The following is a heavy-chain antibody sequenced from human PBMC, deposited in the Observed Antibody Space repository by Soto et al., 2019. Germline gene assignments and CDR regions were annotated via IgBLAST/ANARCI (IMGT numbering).Heavy chain of an antibody. J-gene: IGHJ4*02. CDR1: GFTFSSYG. Sequence: GGSLRLSCAASGFTFSSYGMHWVRQAPGKGLEWVAVISFDGNSKYYADSVKGRFTISRDNSKNTLYLQMNSLSAEDTGVYYCAKYRAPQNRLFDFWGQGTLVTVSS. CDR2: ISFDGNSK. D-gene: IGHD1-26*01. V-gene: IGHV3-30*18. CDR3: AKYRAPQNRLFDF.